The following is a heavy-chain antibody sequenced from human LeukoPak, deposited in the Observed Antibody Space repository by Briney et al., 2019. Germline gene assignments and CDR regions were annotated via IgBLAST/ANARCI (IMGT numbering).Heavy chain of an antibody. CDR2: IYYSGST. J-gene: IGHJ4*02. V-gene: IGHV4-59*01. CDR1: GGSIGSYY. Sequence: SETLSLTCTVSGGSIGSYYWSWIRQPPGKGLEWIGYIYYSGSTNYNPSLKSRVTISVDTSKNQFSLKLSSVTAADTAVYYCARAYWSGYYHFDYWGQGILVTVSS. D-gene: IGHD3-3*01. CDR3: ARAYWSGYYHFDY.